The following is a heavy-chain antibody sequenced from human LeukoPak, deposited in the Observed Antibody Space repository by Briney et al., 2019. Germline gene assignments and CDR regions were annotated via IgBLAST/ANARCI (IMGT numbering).Heavy chain of an antibody. CDR1: GITLSNYG. CDR3: AKAGIGADGALFLCEY. D-gene: IGHD1-1*01. J-gene: IGHJ4*02. Sequence: GGSLRLSCAVSGITLSNYGMSWVRQAPGEGLEWVSTASYYVGKQYHADSVRGRFTVSRDNSRNTVSLQMSSLRVEDTGIYYCAKAGIGADGALFLCEYWGQGTLVTVSS. CDR2: ASYYVGKQ. V-gene: IGHV3-23*01.